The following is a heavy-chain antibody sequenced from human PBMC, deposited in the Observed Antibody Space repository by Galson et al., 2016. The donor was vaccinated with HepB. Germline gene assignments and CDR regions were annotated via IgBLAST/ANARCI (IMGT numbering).Heavy chain of an antibody. CDR3: VHTSRFTVYGRTSYYYALDV. CDR2: IYWNDDK. D-gene: IGHD5/OR15-5a*01. J-gene: IGHJ6*02. Sequence: PALVKPTQTLTLTCTFSGFSLRTSEVGVGWIRQPPRKALEWLALIYWNDDKRYSPSLKSRLTITKDTSKNQVVLTMTNMDPVDSATYYFVHTSRFTVYGRTSYYYALDVWGQGTTVTVSS. V-gene: IGHV2-5*01. CDR1: GFSLRTSEVG.